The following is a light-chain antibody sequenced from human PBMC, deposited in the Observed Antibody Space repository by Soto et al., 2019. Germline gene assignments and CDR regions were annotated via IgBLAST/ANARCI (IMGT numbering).Light chain of an antibody. CDR1: QRVSSQ. V-gene: IGKV3-11*01. J-gene: IGKJ3*01. CDR2: DAS. CDR3: QQRSNWPEFT. Sequence: EIVLTQSPATLSLFPGERATLSCRASQRVSSQLAWYQQKPGQAPRLLIYDASNRATGIPARFSGYGSGTDFTLTISSLEPEDFAVYYCQQRSNWPEFTFGPGTKVDIK.